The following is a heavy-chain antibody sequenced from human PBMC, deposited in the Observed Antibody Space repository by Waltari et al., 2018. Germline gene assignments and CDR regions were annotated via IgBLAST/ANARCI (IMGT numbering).Heavy chain of an antibody. CDR2: IWYDGSNK. V-gene: IGHV3-30*18. D-gene: IGHD5-18*01. CDR1: GFTFSSYG. CDR3: AKSRARSYGYYYYMDV. J-gene: IGHJ6*03. Sequence: QVQLVESGGGVVQPGRSLRLSCAASGFTFSSYGMHWVRQAPGKGLEWVAVIWYDGSNKYYADSVKGRFTISRDNSKNTLYLQMNSLRAEDTAMYYCAKSRARSYGYYYYMDVWGKGTTVTVSS.